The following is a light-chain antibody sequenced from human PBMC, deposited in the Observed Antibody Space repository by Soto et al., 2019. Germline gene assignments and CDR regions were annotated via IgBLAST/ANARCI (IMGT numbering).Light chain of an antibody. V-gene: IGKV3-20*01. CDR3: QHYGDSQWP. Sequence: EIVLTQSPATLSLSPGERATLSCRASHIVSSYLAWYQQKPDQAPRLLIYGVYTRASGIPDRFSGSGSGTEFTLNITRLEPEDSAVYFCQHYGDSQWPFAQGTKVE. CDR2: GVY. CDR1: HIVSSY. J-gene: IGKJ1*01.